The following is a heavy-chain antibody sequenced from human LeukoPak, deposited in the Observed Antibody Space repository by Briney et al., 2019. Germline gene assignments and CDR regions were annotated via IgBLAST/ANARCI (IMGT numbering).Heavy chain of an antibody. V-gene: IGHV3-64*01. J-gene: IGHJ4*02. CDR3: ARAVWGYSYGCFDY. CDR1: GFTFSSYA. D-gene: IGHD5-18*01. CDR2: ISSNGGST. Sequence: PGGSLRLSCAASGFTFSSYAMHWVRQAPGKGLEYVSAISSNGGSTYYANSVKGRFTISRDNSKNTLDLQMSSLRADDTAVYYCARAVWGYSYGCFDYWGQGTLVTVSS.